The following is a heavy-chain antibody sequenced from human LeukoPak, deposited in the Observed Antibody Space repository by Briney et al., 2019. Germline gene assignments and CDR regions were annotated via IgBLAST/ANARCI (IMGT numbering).Heavy chain of an antibody. CDR1: GFTVSSNY. D-gene: IGHD2-8*01. V-gene: IGHV3-23*01. CDR3: ARDLGYCTNGACHTRFDY. J-gene: IGHJ4*02. CDR2: ISGSGGST. Sequence: GGSLRLSCAASGFTVSSNYMSWVRQAPGKGLEWVSAISGSGGSTYYADSVKGRFTISRDNSKNTLYLQMNSLRAEDTAVYYCARDLGYCTNGACHTRFDYWGQGTLVTVSS.